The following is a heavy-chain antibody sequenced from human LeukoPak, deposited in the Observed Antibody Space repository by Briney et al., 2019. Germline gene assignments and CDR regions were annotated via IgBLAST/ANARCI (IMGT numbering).Heavy chain of an antibody. CDR2: IRYDGSKE. V-gene: IGHV3-30*02. Sequence: GGSLRLSCAASGFPFTSYGMHWVRQAPGKGLEWVAFIRYDGSKEYYTDSVKGRFTISRDNPKNTLYMQMNSLRAEDTAVYYCAKANSAYFQWGQGTLATVSS. J-gene: IGHJ4*02. CDR3: AKANSAYFQ. CDR1: GFPFTSYG. D-gene: IGHD3-22*01.